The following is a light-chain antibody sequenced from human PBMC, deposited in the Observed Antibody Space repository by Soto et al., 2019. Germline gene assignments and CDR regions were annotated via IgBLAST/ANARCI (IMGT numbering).Light chain of an antibody. J-gene: IGLJ3*02. CDR1: SSDVGGYNY. CDR3: SSYTSSSTNWV. Sequence: QSALTQPASVSGSPGQSITISCTGTSSDVGGYNYVSWYQQHPGKAPKLMIYEVSNRPSGVSNRLSRSKSVNTASLTISGLQAEDEADYFCSSYTSSSTNWVFGGGTKLTVL. V-gene: IGLV2-14*01. CDR2: EVS.